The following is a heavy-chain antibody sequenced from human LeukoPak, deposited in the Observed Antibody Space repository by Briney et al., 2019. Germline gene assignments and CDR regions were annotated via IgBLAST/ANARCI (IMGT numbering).Heavy chain of an antibody. D-gene: IGHD6-13*01. J-gene: IGHJ6*02. CDR1: GFTFSDYY. V-gene: IGHV3-11*01. CDR2: ISSSGSTI. Sequence: GGSLTLSCAASGFTFSDYYMSWIRQAPGKGLEWVSYISSSGSTIYYADSVKGRFTISRDNAKNSLYLQMNSLRAEDTAVYYCAREGSGSSSWEHSNYYYYGMDVWGQGTTVTVSS. CDR3: AREGSGSSSWEHSNYYYYGMDV.